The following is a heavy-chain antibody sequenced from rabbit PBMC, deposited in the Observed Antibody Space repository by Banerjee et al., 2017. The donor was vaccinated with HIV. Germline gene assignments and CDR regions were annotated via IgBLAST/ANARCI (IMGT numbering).Heavy chain of an antibody. CDR3: ARADWTGFGHYFNL. CDR1: GFSFSFSYW. CDR2: IYSGSSGRT. D-gene: IGHD3-1*01. Sequence: QEQLVESGGGLVQPEGSLTLTCTPSGFSFSFSYWICWVRQAPGKGLEWIACIYSGSSGRTHYASWAKGRFTISKTSSTTVTLPMTSLTAADTATYFCARADWTGFGHYFNLWGQGTLVTVS. V-gene: IGHV1S45*01. J-gene: IGHJ4*01.